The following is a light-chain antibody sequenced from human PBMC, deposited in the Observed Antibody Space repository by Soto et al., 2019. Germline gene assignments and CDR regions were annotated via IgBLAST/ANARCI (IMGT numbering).Light chain of an antibody. CDR3: SSYTSSTAYV. J-gene: IGLJ1*01. CDR1: SSDVGGYNY. V-gene: IGLV2-14*01. CDR2: EVT. Sequence: QSALTQPASVSGSAGQSITISCTGTSSDVGGYNYVSWYQLHPGKAPKLILYEVTNRPSGVSDRFSGSKSGNTASLTISGLQAEDEADYYCSSYTSSTAYVFGTGTKVTVL.